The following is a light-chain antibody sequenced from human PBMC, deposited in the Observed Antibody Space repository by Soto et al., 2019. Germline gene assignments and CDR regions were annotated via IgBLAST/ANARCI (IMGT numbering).Light chain of an antibody. Sequence: QSALTQPPSASGSPGQSVTISCTGTSSDIGGYNYVSWYQQHPGKAPKLIIYEVSKRPSGVPDRFSGSKSGNTASLTVSWLQAEYEADYYCTSYAGSNNLVFAGGTKVTVL. V-gene: IGLV2-8*01. J-gene: IGLJ3*02. CDR2: EVS. CDR3: TSYAGSNNLV. CDR1: SSDIGGYNY.